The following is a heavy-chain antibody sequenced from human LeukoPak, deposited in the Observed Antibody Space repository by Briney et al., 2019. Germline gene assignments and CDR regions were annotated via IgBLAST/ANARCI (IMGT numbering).Heavy chain of an antibody. CDR1: GFTFSSYA. V-gene: IGHV3-23*01. J-gene: IGHJ4*02. CDR2: ISGSGGST. CDR3: AKDRSPIVVVPAASVELDY. Sequence: GGSLRLSCAASGFTFSSYAMSWVRQAPGKGLEWVSAISGSGGSTYYADSVKGRFTISRDNSKNTLYLQMNSLRAEDTAVYYCAKDRSPIVVVPAASVELDYWGQGTLVTVSS. D-gene: IGHD2-2*01.